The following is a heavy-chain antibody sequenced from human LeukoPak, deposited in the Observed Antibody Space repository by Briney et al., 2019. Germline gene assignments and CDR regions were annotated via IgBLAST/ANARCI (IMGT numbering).Heavy chain of an antibody. CDR2: INPNSGGA. CDR3: AITYANNAFDL. Sequence: ASVKVSCKATGYTFTNYYIHWVRQAPGQRLEWMGRINPNSGGANYAENFQGRVTMTKDTSISTANMELSRLRSDDTAVYYCAITYANNAFDLWGQGAMVTVSS. CDR1: GYTFTNYY. D-gene: IGHD3-16*01. J-gene: IGHJ3*01. V-gene: IGHV1-2*06.